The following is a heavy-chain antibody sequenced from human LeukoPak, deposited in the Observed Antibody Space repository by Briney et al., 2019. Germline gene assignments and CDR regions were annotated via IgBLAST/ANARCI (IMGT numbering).Heavy chain of an antibody. CDR1: GFIFSDYG. D-gene: IGHD3/OR15-3a*01. CDR3: ARDSGFSGTQRGEY. Sequence: PGGSLRHSCAASGFIFSDYGMHWVRQAPGKGLEWVAVTSYVGSTKIYADSVKGRFTVSRDNFKNTLYLQMNSLRAEDTAVYYCARDSGFSGTQRGEYWGQGALVAVSS. J-gene: IGHJ4*02. V-gene: IGHV3-30*03. CDR2: TSYVGSTK.